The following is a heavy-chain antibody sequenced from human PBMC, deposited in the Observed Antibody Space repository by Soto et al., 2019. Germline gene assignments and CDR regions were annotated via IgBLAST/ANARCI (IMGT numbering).Heavy chain of an antibody. J-gene: IGHJ4*02. CDR3: ARDHDYFDH. CDR1: GGSISGDYY. V-gene: IGHV4-30-4*08. CDR2: IYYSGSS. Sequence: PSETLSLTCSVSGGSISGDYYWSWIRQSPEKGLEWIGYIYYSGSSCSNPALQSRLSMSLDTSKNQFSLILPSVTAADTAVYYCARDHDYFDHWGQGSLVTVSS.